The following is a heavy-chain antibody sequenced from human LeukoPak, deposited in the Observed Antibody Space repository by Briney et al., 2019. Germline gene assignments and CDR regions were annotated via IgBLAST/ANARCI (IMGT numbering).Heavy chain of an antibody. D-gene: IGHD3-3*01. CDR3: ARDTSGYYGRYEH. V-gene: IGHV4-59*01. Sequence: SETLSLTCTVSSGSLSGYYWSWVRQPPGKGLEWIGYIYHSWNTNYNPSLKSRVTISVDTSKNQFSLRLSSVTAADTAVYYCARDTSGYYGRYEHWGQGTLVTVSS. CDR2: IYHSWNT. CDR1: SGSLSGYY. J-gene: IGHJ4*02.